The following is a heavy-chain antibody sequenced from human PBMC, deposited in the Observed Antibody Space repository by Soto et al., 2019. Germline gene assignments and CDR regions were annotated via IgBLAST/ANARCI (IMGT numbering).Heavy chain of an antibody. V-gene: IGHV1-69*12. J-gene: IGHJ6*02. CDR3: ARGNLPPCISTSCPPDYYYYYGIDV. D-gene: IGHD2-2*01. CDR2: IIPIFGTA. CDR1: GGTFSSYA. Sequence: QVQLVQSGAEVKKPGSSVKVSCKASGGTFSSYAISWVRQAPGQGLEWMGGIIPIFGTANYAQKFQGRVTITADESTITAYLEMSSLRSVDTAVYYCARGNLPPCISTSCPPDYYYYYGIDVCGQGTTVTFCS.